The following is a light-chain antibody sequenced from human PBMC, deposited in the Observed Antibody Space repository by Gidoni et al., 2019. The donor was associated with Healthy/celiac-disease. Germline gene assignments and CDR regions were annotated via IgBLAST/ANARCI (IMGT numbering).Light chain of an antibody. V-gene: IGKV1-5*03. Sequence: DIQMTQSPSTLSASVGDRVTITCRASQSISSWLAWYQQKPGKAPKLLIYKASSLESGVPSRFSGSGSGTEFTLTISSLQPDDFATYYCQQYNSYSVVYAFGQGTKLEIK. CDR3: QQYNSYSVVYA. CDR2: KAS. J-gene: IGKJ2*01. CDR1: QSISSW.